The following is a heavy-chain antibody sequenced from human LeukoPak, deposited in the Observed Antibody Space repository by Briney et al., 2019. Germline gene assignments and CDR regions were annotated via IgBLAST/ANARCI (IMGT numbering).Heavy chain of an antibody. Sequence: SETLSLTCTVSGGSISSYYWSWIRQPPGKGLEWIGYIYYSGSTNYNPSLKSRVTISVDTSKNQFSLMLSSVTAADTAVYYCASAGMTTVTFDYWGQGTLVTVSS. V-gene: IGHV4-59*01. CDR3: ASAGMTTVTFDY. D-gene: IGHD4-17*01. J-gene: IGHJ4*02. CDR1: GGSISSYY. CDR2: IYYSGST.